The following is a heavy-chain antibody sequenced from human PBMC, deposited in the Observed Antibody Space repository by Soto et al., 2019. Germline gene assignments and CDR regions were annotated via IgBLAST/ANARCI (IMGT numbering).Heavy chain of an antibody. V-gene: IGHV3-74*01. D-gene: IGHD3-10*01. CDR3: ARDYMLRGRDSNWFDP. Sequence: EVQLVESGGGLVQPGGSLRLSCAASGFTFSTYWMHWVRQAPGKGLVWVARIKSDGSSTTYADSVKGRFANYRDNAKHTLYLQMNSLRGEDTAVYYCARDYMLRGRDSNWFDPWGQGTLVTVSS. J-gene: IGHJ5*02. CDR2: IKSDGSST. CDR1: GFTFSTYW.